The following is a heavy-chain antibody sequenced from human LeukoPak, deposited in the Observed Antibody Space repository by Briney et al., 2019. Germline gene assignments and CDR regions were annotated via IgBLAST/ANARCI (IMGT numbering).Heavy chain of an antibody. V-gene: IGHV4-34*01. CDR1: GGSFSGYY. CDR3: ARRLWDFWSGSYFDY. D-gene: IGHD3-3*01. CDR2: INHSGST. Sequence: KTSETLSLTCAVYGGSFSGYYWSWLRQPPGKGLEWIGEINHSGSTNYNPSLKSRVTISVDTSKNQLSLKLSSVTAADTAVYYCARRLWDFWSGSYFDYWGQGTLVTVSS. J-gene: IGHJ4*02.